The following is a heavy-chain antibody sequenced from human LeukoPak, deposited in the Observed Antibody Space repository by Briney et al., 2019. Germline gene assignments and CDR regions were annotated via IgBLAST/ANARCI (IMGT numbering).Heavy chain of an antibody. CDR3: ARGGSSWKNNWFDP. CDR1: GGSISTSNYY. V-gene: IGHV4-39*07. J-gene: IGHJ5*02. D-gene: IGHD6-13*01. CDR2: IYYSGNT. Sequence: SETLSLTCTVSGGSISTSNYYWGWIRQPPGKELEWIGSIYYSGNTYYNASLKSRVTISVDTSKNQFSLKLSSVTAADTAVYYCARGGSSWKNNWFDPWGQGTLVTVSS.